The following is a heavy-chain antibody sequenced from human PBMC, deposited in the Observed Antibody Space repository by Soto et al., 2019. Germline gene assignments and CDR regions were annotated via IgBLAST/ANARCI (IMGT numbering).Heavy chain of an antibody. CDR3: ATWFGETPRHYYYYGMDV. D-gene: IGHD3-10*01. V-gene: IGHV4-31*03. CDR2: IYYSGST. Sequence: PSETLSLTCTVSGGSISSGGYYWSWIRQHPGKGLEWIGYIYYSGSTYYNPSLKSRVTISVDTSKNQFSLKLSSVTAADTAVYYCATWFGETPRHYYYYGMDVWGQGTTVTVS. CDR1: GGSISSGGYY. J-gene: IGHJ6*02.